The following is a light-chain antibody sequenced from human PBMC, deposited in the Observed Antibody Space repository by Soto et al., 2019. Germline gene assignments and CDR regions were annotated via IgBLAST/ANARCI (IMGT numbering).Light chain of an antibody. CDR3: QRSYSTPRP. Sequence: DIPMTQSPSSLSASVGDRVTITCRASQSMSNYLNWYQQKPGKAPKLLMYAASSLQSGVPSRFSGSGSGTNFLLTISSLQPDDFATYYCQRSYSTPRPFGQGTKVEIK. CDR1: QSMSNY. CDR2: AAS. V-gene: IGKV1-39*01. J-gene: IGKJ1*01.